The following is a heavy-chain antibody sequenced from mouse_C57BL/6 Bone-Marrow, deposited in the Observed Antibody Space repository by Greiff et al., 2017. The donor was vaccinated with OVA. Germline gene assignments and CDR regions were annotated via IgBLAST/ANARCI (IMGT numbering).Heavy chain of an antibody. CDR3: AIPSYYGTQFAY. V-gene: IGHV1-74*01. CDR2: IHPSDSDT. Sequence: QVQLQQPGAELVKPGASVKVSCKASGYTFTSYWMHWVKQRPGQGLEWIGRIHPSDSDTNYNQKFKGKATLTVDKSSSTAYMQLSSLTSEDSAVYYCAIPSYYGTQFAYWGQGTLVTVSA. CDR1: GYTFTSYW. D-gene: IGHD1-1*01. J-gene: IGHJ3*01.